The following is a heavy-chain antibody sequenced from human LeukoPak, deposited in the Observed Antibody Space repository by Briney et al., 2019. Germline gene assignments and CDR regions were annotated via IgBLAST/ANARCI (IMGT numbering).Heavy chain of an antibody. CDR2: MSHSGST. J-gene: IGHJ6*02. Sequence: PSETLSLTCAVSAGSISSRNWWSWVRPSPGKGLEWIGEMSHSGSTNYNPSLESRVTMSVDKSKNQFSLKLSSVTAADTAVYYCARVDYYYDMDVWGQGTTVTVSS. V-gene: IGHV4-4*02. CDR1: AGSISSRNW. CDR3: ARVDYYYDMDV.